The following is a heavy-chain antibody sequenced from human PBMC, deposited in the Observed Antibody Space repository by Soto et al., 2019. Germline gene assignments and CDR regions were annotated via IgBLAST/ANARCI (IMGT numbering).Heavy chain of an antibody. Sequence: GASVKVSCKASGYSFTSYYIHWVRQAPGQGLEWMGLINPGGGSTTYAQRFQDRVTMTRDTSTTTVSMELSSLRSDDTAVYYCARDAQIGHGYSVYHTYWGQGTLVTSPQ. V-gene: IGHV1-46*01. CDR2: INPGGGST. D-gene: IGHD5-12*01. CDR3: ARDAQIGHGYSVYHTY. CDR1: GYSFTSYY. J-gene: IGHJ4*02.